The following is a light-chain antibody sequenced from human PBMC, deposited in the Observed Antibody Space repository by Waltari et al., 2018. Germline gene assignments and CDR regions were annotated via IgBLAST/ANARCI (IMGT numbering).Light chain of an antibody. J-gene: IGKJ1*01. Sequence: DIQMTQSPSTLSASVGDRITITCRASQSINSWLAWYQEKTGKAPKLLIYKSSTIESGVPSRFSGSGSGTEFTLTISSLQPDDFATYYCQQYKSPPWTFGQGTKVEI. V-gene: IGKV1-5*03. CDR1: QSINSW. CDR3: QQYKSPPWT. CDR2: KSS.